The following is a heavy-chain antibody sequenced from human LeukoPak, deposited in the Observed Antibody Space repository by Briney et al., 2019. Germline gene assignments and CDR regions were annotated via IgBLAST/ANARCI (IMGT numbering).Heavy chain of an antibody. CDR1: GGSISSGSYY. V-gene: IGHV4-61*02. J-gene: IGHJ6*03. D-gene: IGHD1-1*01. Sequence: SETLSLTCTVSGGSISSGSYYWSWIRQPAGKGLEWIGRIYTSGSTNYNPSLKSRVTISVDTSKNQFSLKLSSVTAADTAVYYCARRGRLYYYYVDVWGKGTSVTVSS. CDR2: IYTSGST. CDR3: ARRGRLYYYYVDV.